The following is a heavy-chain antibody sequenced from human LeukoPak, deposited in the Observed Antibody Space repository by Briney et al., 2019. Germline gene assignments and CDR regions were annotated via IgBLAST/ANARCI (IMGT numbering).Heavy chain of an antibody. J-gene: IGHJ4*02. Sequence: ASVKVSCKASGYTFTSYDINWVRQATGQGLEWMGWMNPNSGNTGYAQKFQGRVTITRNTSISTAYMELSSLRSEDTAVYYCARGRDCSSTSCYKRGIGYWGQGTLVTVSS. D-gene: IGHD2-2*01. CDR1: GYTFTSYD. CDR3: ARGRDCSSTSCYKRGIGY. V-gene: IGHV1-8*03. CDR2: MNPNSGNT.